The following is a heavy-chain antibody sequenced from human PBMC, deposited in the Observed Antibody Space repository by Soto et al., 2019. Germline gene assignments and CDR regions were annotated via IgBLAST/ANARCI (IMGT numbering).Heavy chain of an antibody. CDR3: ANGGGWRYHFDS. CDR1: GFTFSSYW. D-gene: IGHD3-16*01. Sequence: EVQLVESGGGLVQPGGSLRLSCAASGFTFSSYWMFWVRQAPGKGLVWVSRINSDGSSTSYADSVKGRFTISRDNAKNMVYLQMNSLRAEDTAVYYCANGGGWRYHFDSGGQGTLVTVSS. V-gene: IGHV3-74*01. CDR2: INSDGSST. J-gene: IGHJ4*02.